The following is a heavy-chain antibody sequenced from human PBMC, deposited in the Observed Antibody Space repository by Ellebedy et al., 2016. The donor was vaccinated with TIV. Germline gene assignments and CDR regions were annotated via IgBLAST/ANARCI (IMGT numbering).Heavy chain of an antibody. Sequence: AASVKVSCKASGYTFTSYYLHWVRQAPGQGLEWMGLINPRGGITTNALKFQGRLTMTRDTSTSTVYMELSSLRSDDTAVYNCARDRDAFMASFYYYGMDVWGHGTTVTVSS. CDR2: INPRGGIT. D-gene: IGHD3-3*02. CDR1: GYTFTSYY. V-gene: IGHV1-46*01. CDR3: ARDRDAFMASFYYYGMDV. J-gene: IGHJ6*02.